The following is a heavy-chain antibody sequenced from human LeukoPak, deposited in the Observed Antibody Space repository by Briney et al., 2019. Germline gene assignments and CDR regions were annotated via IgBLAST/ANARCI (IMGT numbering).Heavy chain of an antibody. CDR1: GYTFNTYG. J-gene: IGHJ3*02. Sequence: GASVKVSCKPSGYTFNTYGITWVRQAPGQGLEWMGWISPYNGNTNYAQKFQGRVTLTTDTSTSTAYMELSSQRSEDIDVYYCARPLGFGGGITMIVVVFDAFDIWGQGTMVTVSS. CDR2: ISPYNGNT. CDR3: ARPLGFGGGITMIVVVFDAFDI. D-gene: IGHD3-22*01. V-gene: IGHV1-18*03.